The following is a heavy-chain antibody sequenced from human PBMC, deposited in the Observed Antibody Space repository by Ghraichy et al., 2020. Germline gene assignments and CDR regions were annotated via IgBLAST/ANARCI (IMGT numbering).Heavy chain of an antibody. Sequence: SETLSLTCTVSGGSISSYYWSWIRQPPGKGLEWIGYIYYSGSTNYNPSLKSRVTISVDTSKNQFSLKLSSVTAADTAVYYCARELYSSSWYGWNYFDYWGQGTLVTVSS. D-gene: IGHD6-13*01. CDR2: IYYSGST. V-gene: IGHV4-59*01. J-gene: IGHJ4*02. CDR1: GGSISSYY. CDR3: ARELYSSSWYGWNYFDY.